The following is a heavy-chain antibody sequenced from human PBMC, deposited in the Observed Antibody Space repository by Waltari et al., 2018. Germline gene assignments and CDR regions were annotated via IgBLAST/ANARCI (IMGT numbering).Heavy chain of an antibody. CDR3: ATYIGASLGTAAFDV. V-gene: IGHV4-39*01. CDR1: GVSITSDRHY. Sequence: QLQLQESGPGLVKPSETLSLTCSVSGVSITSDRHYWGWIRQPPGQGLEWIATLSYSGATYSSPSLKSRVTISRDMSKNQVSLQLGSVTAADTAVYYCATYIGASLGTAAFDVWGQGTMVTVSS. CDR2: LSYSGAT. D-gene: IGHD5-12*01. J-gene: IGHJ3*01.